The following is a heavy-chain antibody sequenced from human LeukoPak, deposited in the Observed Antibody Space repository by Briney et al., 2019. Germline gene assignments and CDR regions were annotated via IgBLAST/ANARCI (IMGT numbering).Heavy chain of an antibody. V-gene: IGHV4-34*01. D-gene: IGHD5-24*01. CDR2: INRSGGT. Sequence: PSETLSLTCAVYGGSFSGYYWSWIRQPPGKGLEWIGEINRSGGTNYNPSLKSRVTISVDTSKNQFSLKLSSVTAADTAVYYCARLGYKASLDYYYYGMDVWGQGTTVTVSS. CDR3: ARLGYKASLDYYYYGMDV. J-gene: IGHJ6*02. CDR1: GGSFSGYY.